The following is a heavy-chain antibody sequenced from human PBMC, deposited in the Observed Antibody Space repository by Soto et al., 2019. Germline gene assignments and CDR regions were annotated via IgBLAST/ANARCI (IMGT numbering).Heavy chain of an antibody. CDR3: ARSIHPYYYYYMDV. CDR2: IYYSGST. J-gene: IGHJ6*03. CDR1: GGSISSYY. V-gene: IGHV4-59*01. Sequence: SETLSLTCTVSGGSISSYYWSWIRQPPGKGLEWIGYIYYSGSTNYNPSLKSRVTISVDTSKNQFSLKLSSVTAADTAVYYCARSIHPYYYYYMDVWGKGTTVTVSS.